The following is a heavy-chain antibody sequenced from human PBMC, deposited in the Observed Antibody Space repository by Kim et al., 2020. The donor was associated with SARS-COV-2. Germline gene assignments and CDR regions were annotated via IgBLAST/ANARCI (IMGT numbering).Heavy chain of an antibody. CDR1: GLSFSDSY. CDR2: ISTRGESI. CDR3: ARSGNGYNAFGI. J-gene: IGHJ4*02. Sequence: GGSLRLSCAASGLSFSDSYMNWVRQAPGKGLEWLSFISTRGESIFYADSVEGRFTISRDNAKNSLYLQMNYLRDKDTAVYYCARSGNGYNAFGIWGQG. D-gene: IGHD5-12*01. V-gene: IGHV3-11*01.